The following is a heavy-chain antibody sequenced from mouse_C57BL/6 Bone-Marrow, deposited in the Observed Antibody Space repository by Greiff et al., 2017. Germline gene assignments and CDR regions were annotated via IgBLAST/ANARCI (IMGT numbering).Heavy chain of an antibody. J-gene: IGHJ1*03. Sequence: VQLQQSGPELVKPGASVKISCKASGYTFTDYYMNWVQQSHGKSLEWIGDINPNNGGTSYNQKLKGKVTLSVDKSCSTAYMELSSLTSEDSAVYYCARSLHYYGSSSWYFDVWGTGTTVTVSS. CDR3: ARSLHYYGSSSWYFDV. CDR1: GYTFTDYY. CDR2: INPNNGGT. V-gene: IGHV1-26*01. D-gene: IGHD1-1*01.